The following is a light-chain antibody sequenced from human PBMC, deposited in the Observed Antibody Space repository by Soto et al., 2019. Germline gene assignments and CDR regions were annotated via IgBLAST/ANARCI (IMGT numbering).Light chain of an antibody. CDR1: QSVSRNS. CDR3: QQYGSSPVT. J-gene: IGKJ3*01. V-gene: IGKV3-20*01. Sequence: EIVLTQSPGTLSLSPGERATLSCRASQSVSRNSLAWYQHKRGQAPRLLIYAASSRATGIPDRFSGSGSGTDFTLTISRLETEDFAVYYCQQYGSSPVTFGPGTKVEIK. CDR2: AAS.